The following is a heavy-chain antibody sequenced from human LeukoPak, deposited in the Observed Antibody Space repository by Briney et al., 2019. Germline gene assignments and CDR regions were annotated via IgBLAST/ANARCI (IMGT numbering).Heavy chain of an antibody. J-gene: IGHJ5*02. Sequence: TSETLSLTCTVSGGSISSGSYYWSWIRQPPGKGLEWIGEINHSGSTNYNPSLKSRVTISVDTSKNQFSLKLSSVTAADTAVYYCARERITMIVDWFDPWGQGTLVTVSS. V-gene: IGHV4-39*07. D-gene: IGHD3-22*01. CDR2: INHSGST. CDR1: GGSISSGSYY. CDR3: ARERITMIVDWFDP.